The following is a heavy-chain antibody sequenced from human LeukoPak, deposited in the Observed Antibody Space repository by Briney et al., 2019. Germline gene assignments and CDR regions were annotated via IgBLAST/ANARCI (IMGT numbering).Heavy chain of an antibody. V-gene: IGHV1-46*01. CDR2: INPSGGST. CDR1: GYTFTSYY. Sequence: ASVKVSCKASGYTFTSYYMHWVRQAPGQGLEWMRIINPSGGSTSYAQKFQGRVTMTRDMSTSTVYMELSSLRSEDTAVYYCARDYGVLTHPFDYWGQGTLVTVSS. J-gene: IGHJ4*02. D-gene: IGHD4-17*01. CDR3: ARDYGVLTHPFDY.